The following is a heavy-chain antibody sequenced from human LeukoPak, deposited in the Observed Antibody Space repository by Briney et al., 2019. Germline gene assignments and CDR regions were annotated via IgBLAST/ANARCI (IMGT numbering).Heavy chain of an antibody. CDR1: GFTFSSYA. CDR3: ARGGLVGATGPIDY. V-gene: IGHV3-30-3*01. CDR2: ISYDGSNK. Sequence: GGSLRLSCAASGFTFSSYAMHWVRQAPGKGLEWVAVISYDGSNKYYADSVKGRFTIFRDNSKNTLYLQMNSLRAEDTAVYYCARGGLVGATGPIDYWGQGTLVTVSS. D-gene: IGHD1-26*01. J-gene: IGHJ4*02.